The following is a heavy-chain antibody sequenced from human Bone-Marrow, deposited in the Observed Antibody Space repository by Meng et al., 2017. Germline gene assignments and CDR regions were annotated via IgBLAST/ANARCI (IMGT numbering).Heavy chain of an antibody. CDR1: GFTFSSFY. CDR2: IRNKANSHTT. D-gene: IGHD2-2*01. Sequence: GESLKISCAASGFTFSSFYMDWVRQAPGKGLEWVARIRNKANSHTTEYAASVRGRFTISRDDSRASLYLQMDSLEAEDSAVYYCSRASCSTTTCLDYWGRGTLVTVSS. V-gene: IGHV3-72*01. CDR3: SRASCSTTTCLDY. J-gene: IGHJ4*02.